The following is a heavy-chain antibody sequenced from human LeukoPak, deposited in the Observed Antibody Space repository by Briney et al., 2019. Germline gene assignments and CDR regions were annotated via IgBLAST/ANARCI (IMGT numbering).Heavy chain of an antibody. CDR3: AKDPPGAAGTPPDYYFAMDV. CDR2: ISYDGSNK. CDR1: GLTFSSYD. V-gene: IGHV3-30*18. Sequence: PGGSLRLSCAASGLTFSSYDMHWVRQTPGKGLEWVADISYDGSNKYYADSEKGGFTISRENNKNTLYMQMNSLRAEDTAVYYCAKDPPGAAGTPPDYYFAMDVWGQGTTVTVSS. D-gene: IGHD6-13*01. J-gene: IGHJ6*02.